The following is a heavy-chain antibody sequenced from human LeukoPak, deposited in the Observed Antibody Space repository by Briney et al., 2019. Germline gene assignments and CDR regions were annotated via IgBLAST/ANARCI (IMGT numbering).Heavy chain of an antibody. CDR1: GFTFDDYA. CDR3: ARDGRTTVVTPSFDY. D-gene: IGHD4-23*01. CDR2: ISWNSGSI. J-gene: IGHJ4*02. Sequence: PGRSLRLSCAASGFTFDDYAMHWVRQAPGKGLEWVSGISWNSGSIGYADSVKGRFTISRDNAKNSLYLQMNSLRAEDTAVYYCARDGRTTVVTPSFDYWGQGTLVTVSS. V-gene: IGHV3-9*01.